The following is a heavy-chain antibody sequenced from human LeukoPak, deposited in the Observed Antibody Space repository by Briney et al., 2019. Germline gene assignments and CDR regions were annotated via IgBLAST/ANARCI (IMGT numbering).Heavy chain of an antibody. CDR3: ARESGSYLWRSWLNP. CDR1: GGSISSYY. J-gene: IGHJ5*02. V-gene: IGHV4-59*01. CDR2: IYNSGNT. Sequence: SETLSLTCTVSGGSISSYYWSWIRQPPGKGLEWIGNIYNSGNTNYNPSLKSRVTISVDTSKNQFSLKLNSVTAADTAVYYCARESGSYLWRSWLNPWGQGTLVTVSS. D-gene: IGHD3-16*01.